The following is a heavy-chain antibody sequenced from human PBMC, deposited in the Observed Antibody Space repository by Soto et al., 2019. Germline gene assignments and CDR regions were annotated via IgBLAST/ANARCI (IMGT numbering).Heavy chain of an antibody. CDR3: ARGHMGITIFGVVIYGMDF. V-gene: IGHV4-34*01. CDR1: GGSFSGHY. Sequence: QVQLQQWGAGLLKPSETLALTCAVYGGSFSGHYWSWIRQPPGKGLEWIGKINHCGSTNYNPSLESRVTISVDASKNQFSLKLSSVTAADTAVYYCARGHMGITIFGVVIYGMDFWGQGTTVTVSS. J-gene: IGHJ6*02. D-gene: IGHD3-3*01. CDR2: INHCGST.